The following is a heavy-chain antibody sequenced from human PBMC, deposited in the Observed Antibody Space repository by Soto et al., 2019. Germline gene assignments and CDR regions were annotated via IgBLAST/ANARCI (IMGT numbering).Heavy chain of an antibody. Sequence: QVQLVESGGGVVQLGRSLRLSCVVSGITMSKYGMHWVRQAPGKGLEWVAVISQDGTNKKYVDSVKGRFTISRDNSRNTVYLQMNFLRAEDMALYYCAKDRLRAGGLVPIALHAFDTWGRGTAVTVSS. V-gene: IGHV3-30*18. D-gene: IGHD6-19*01. CDR3: AKDRLRAGGLVPIALHAFDT. CDR2: ISQDGTNK. J-gene: IGHJ3*02. CDR1: GITMSKYG.